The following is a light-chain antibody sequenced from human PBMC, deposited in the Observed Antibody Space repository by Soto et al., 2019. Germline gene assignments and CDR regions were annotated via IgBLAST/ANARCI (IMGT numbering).Light chain of an antibody. CDR2: EVS. J-gene: IGLJ3*02. Sequence: QSALTQPASESGSPGQSITISCTGTSRDVGTYNFVSWYQHHPGKAPKLMIYEVSDRPSGVSNRFSGSKSGITASLTISGLQAEDDADYYCSSYTTTSTRVFGGGIKVTVL. CDR1: SRDVGTYNF. CDR3: SSYTTTSTRV. V-gene: IGLV2-14*01.